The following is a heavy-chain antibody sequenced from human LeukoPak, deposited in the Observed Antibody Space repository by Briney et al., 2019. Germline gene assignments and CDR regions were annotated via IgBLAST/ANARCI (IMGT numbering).Heavy chain of an antibody. CDR1: GGTFSRNA. J-gene: IGHJ4*02. CDR3: AISVDY. Sequence: VASVKVSCKASGGTFSRNAINWVRQASGQGLEWMGGIIPIFGTANYAQKFQGRVTITADESTSTAYMELSSLRSEDTAVYYCAISVDYWGQGTLVTVSS. V-gene: IGHV1-69*13. CDR2: IIPIFGTA.